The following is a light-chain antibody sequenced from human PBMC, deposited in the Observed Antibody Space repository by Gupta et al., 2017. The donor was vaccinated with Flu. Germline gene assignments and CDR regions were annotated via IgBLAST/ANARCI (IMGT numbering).Light chain of an antibody. CDR3: QQSYSNPFT. Sequence: DIQMTQSPSSLSASVGDRVTITCRASQSIISYLNWYQQKPGKAPKLLIYAASSLQSGVPSRFSGSGSGTDFTLTISSLQPEDFATYYCQQSYSNPFTFGHGTKVDIK. V-gene: IGKV1-39*01. CDR2: AAS. J-gene: IGKJ3*01. CDR1: QSIISY.